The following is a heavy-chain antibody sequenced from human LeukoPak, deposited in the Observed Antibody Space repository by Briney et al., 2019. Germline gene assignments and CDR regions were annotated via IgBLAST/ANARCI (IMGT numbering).Heavy chain of an antibody. CDR2: ISSSSSYI. CDR1: GFTFSSYS. Sequence: GGSLRLSCAASGFTFSSYSMNWVRQAPGKGLEWVSSISSSSSYIYYADSVKGRFTISRDNAKNSLYLQMNSLRAEDTAVYYCARDGLQWSYYFDYWGQGTLVTVSS. D-gene: IGHD2-15*01. CDR3: ARDGLQWSYYFDY. V-gene: IGHV3-21*01. J-gene: IGHJ4*02.